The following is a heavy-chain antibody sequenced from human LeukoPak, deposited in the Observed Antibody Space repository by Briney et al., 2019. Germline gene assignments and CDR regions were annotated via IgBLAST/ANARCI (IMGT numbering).Heavy chain of an antibody. J-gene: IGHJ5*02. CDR1: GGSFSGYY. Sequence: SETLSLTCAVYGGSFSGYYWSWIRQPPGKGLEWIGEINHSGSTNYNPSLKSRVTISVDTSKNQLSLKLSSVTAADTAVYYCASGYCSSTSCYPWGQGTLVTVSS. D-gene: IGHD2-2*01. CDR3: ASGYCSSTSCYP. CDR2: INHSGST. V-gene: IGHV4-34*01.